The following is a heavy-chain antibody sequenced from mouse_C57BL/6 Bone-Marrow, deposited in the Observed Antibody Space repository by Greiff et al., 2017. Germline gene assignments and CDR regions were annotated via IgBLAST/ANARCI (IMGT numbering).Heavy chain of an antibody. V-gene: IGHV1-82*01. D-gene: IGHD2-5*01. CDR3: ARWGSNLGYYYAMDY. J-gene: IGHJ4*01. CDR2: IYPGDGDT. Sequence: QVQLQQSGPELVKPGASVKISCKASGYAFSSSWMNWVKQRPGKGLEWIGRIYPGDGDTNYNGKFKGKATLTADQSSSTAYMQLSSLTSEDSAVYFCARWGSNLGYYYAMDYWGQGTSVTVSS. CDR1: GYAFSSSW.